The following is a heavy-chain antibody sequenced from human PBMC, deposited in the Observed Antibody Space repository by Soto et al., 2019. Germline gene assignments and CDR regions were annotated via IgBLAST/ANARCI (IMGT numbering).Heavy chain of an antibody. D-gene: IGHD6-13*01. CDR2: IWYDGSNK. V-gene: IGHV3-33*01. Sequence: QVQLVESGGGVVQPGRSLRLSCAASGFTFSSYGMHWVRQAPGKWLEWVAVIWYDGSNKYYADSVKGRFTISRDNSKNRLYLQMYSLRAEDPAVYYCARWGIAAGDYWGQGTLVTVSS. J-gene: IGHJ4*02. CDR3: ARWGIAAGDY. CDR1: GFTFSSYG.